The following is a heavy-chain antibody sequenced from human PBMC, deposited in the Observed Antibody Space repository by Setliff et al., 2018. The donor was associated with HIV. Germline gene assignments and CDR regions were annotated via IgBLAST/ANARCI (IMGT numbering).Heavy chain of an antibody. J-gene: IGHJ4*02. CDR2: IYYNGDS. D-gene: IGHD2-15*01. V-gene: IGHV4-59*11. CDR1: GASLRSQY. CDR3: ARSSDRFCSGGSCSPVIYY. Sequence: PSETLSLTCNVSGASLRSQYWSWIRQPPGKGLEWIANIYYNGDSNYNPSLKSRVTISVDMSKSQFSLRVKSFTTADTAVYYCARSSDRFCSGGSCSPVIYYWGQGTLVTVSS.